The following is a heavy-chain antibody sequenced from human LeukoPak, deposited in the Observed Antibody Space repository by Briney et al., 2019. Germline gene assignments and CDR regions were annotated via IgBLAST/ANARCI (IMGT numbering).Heavy chain of an antibody. CDR3: ARDRVGSSGYSYRAPFDY. CDR2: ISSSSSYI. Sequence: PGGSLSLSCAASGFTFSSYTMNWVRQAPGKGLEWVSSISSSSSYIYYADSVKGRFTISRDNAKNSLYLQMDSLRAEDTAVYYCARDRVGSSGYSYRAPFDYWGQGALVTVSS. CDR1: GFTFSSYT. J-gene: IGHJ4*02. V-gene: IGHV3-21*01. D-gene: IGHD3-22*01.